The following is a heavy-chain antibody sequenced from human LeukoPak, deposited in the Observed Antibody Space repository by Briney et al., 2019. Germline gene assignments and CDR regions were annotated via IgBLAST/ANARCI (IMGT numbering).Heavy chain of an antibody. J-gene: IGHJ3*02. D-gene: IGHD3-22*01. CDR1: GGSIYGYH. V-gene: IGHV4-59*01. CDR2: INYSGST. CDR3: ARGYDYDERKTEAFDI. Sequence: PWETLSLTCTVSGGSIYGYHWSWIRQPPGKGLEWIGYINYSGSTNYNPSLKSRVTISVDTSKNQFSLKLNSVTAADTAVYYCARGYDYDERKTEAFDIWGQGTMVTVSS.